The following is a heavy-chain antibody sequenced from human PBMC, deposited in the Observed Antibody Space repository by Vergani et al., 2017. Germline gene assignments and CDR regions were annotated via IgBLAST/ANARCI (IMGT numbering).Heavy chain of an antibody. CDR3: AKGWVLNPYGFDI. V-gene: IGHV5-51*03. D-gene: IGHD1-26*01. Sequence: EVQLVPSGAEVKKPGESLTISCKVSGYRFTSYWIGWVRQMPGKGLEWMGIIYPGDSDTRYSPYFQGQVTIAADKSISTAYLQWSSLKASDTAMYYCAKGWVLNPYGFDIWGQGTMVTVSS. CDR2: IYPGDSDT. J-gene: IGHJ3*02. CDR1: GYRFTSYW.